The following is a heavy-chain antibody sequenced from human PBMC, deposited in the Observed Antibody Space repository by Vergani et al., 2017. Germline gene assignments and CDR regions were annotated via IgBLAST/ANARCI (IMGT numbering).Heavy chain of an antibody. D-gene: IGHD1-26*01. V-gene: IGHV1-46*01. CDR1: GYTFTSYY. CDR3: ARDRQWELLEDWFDP. CDR2: INPSGGST. J-gene: IGHJ5*02. Sequence: QVQLVQSGAEVKKPGASVKVSCKASGYTFTSYYMHWVRQAPGQGLEWMGIINPSGGSTSYAQKFQGRVTMTRDTSTSTVYMELSSLRSEDTAVYYCARDRQWELLEDWFDPWGQGTLVTVSS.